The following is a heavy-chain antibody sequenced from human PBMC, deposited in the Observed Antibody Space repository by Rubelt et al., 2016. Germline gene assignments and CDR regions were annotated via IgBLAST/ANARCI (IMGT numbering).Heavy chain of an antibody. J-gene: IGHJ6*02. Sequence: APGKGLEWVSVIYSGGSTYYADSVKGRFTISRHNSKNTLYLQMNSLRAEDTAVYYCAGRRPPKYYDFWSGYSTTYYYYGMDVWGQGTTVTVSS. D-gene: IGHD3-3*01. CDR2: IYSGGST. CDR3: AGRRPPKYYDFWSGYSTTYYYYGMDV. V-gene: IGHV3-53*04.